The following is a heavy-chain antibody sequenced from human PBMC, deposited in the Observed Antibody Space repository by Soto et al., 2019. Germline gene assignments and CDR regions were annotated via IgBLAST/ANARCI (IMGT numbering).Heavy chain of an antibody. CDR2: IYDSGTT. CDR3: ARGGGLNTRWYEGGFDS. J-gene: IGHJ4*02. V-gene: IGHV4-4*02. Sequence: QVQLQESGPGLVKPSGTLSLTCGVSGGSFSRGYWWSWVRQPPGKGLEWIGEIYDSGTTNYSPSRKSRVTISVDKSKNQFSLRLTSVSAADTALYYCARGGGLNTRWYEGGFDSWGQGTLVTVSS. D-gene: IGHD6-13*01. CDR1: GGSFSRGYW.